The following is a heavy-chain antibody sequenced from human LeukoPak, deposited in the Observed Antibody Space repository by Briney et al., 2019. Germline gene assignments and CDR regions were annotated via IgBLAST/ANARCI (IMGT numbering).Heavy chain of an antibody. CDR1: GFTFSNYA. J-gene: IGHJ3*02. CDR2: VSASGDTT. D-gene: IGHD3-10*01. CDR3: ARGGIITSYAFEI. Sequence: GGSLRLSCAASGFTFSNYAMSWVRQAPGKGLEWVSGVSASGDTTYYADSVRGRFTISRDNAKNSLYLQMDSLRAEDTAVYYCARGGIITSYAFEIWGQGAMVTVSS. V-gene: IGHV3-23*01.